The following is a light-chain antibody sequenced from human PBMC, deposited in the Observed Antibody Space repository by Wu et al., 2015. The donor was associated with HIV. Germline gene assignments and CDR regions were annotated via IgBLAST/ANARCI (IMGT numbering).Light chain of an antibody. CDR3: QQYGSSPLT. CDR1: QSVNVNY. CDR2: GAF. V-gene: IGKV3-20*01. J-gene: IGKJ4*01. Sequence: EIVLTQSPGTLSLSLGERATLSCRASQSVNVNYLVWYQHRPDQAPRLLIYGAFTRATGIPDRFSGSGSGTDFTLTISRLVPEDFAVYYCQQYGSSPLTFGGGPRWRS.